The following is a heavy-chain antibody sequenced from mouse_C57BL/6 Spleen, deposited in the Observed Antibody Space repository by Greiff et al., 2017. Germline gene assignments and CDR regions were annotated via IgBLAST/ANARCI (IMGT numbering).Heavy chain of an antibody. J-gene: IGHJ4*01. D-gene: IGHD2-5*01. Sequence: QVQLQQSGAELVKPGASVKMSCKASGYTFTSYWITWVKQRPGQGLEWIGDIYPGSGSTNYNEKFKSKATLTVDTSSSTAYMQLSSLTSEDSAVYYCARKSVYSNFAMDYWGQGTSVTVSS. CDR2: IYPGSGST. CDR1: GYTFTSYW. V-gene: IGHV1-55*01. CDR3: ARKSVYSNFAMDY.